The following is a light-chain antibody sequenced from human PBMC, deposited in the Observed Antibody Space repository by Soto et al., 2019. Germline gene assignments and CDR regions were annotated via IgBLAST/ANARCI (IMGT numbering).Light chain of an antibody. Sequence: AIQLTHSPSSLSASVGDRVTITCRASQGISSALAWYQQKPGKAPKLLISDASSLESGVPSRFSGSGSGTDFTLTISSLQPEDFATYFCQQFNSYSITFGQGTRLEIK. CDR3: QQFNSYSIT. V-gene: IGKV1-13*02. J-gene: IGKJ5*01. CDR1: QGISSA. CDR2: DAS.